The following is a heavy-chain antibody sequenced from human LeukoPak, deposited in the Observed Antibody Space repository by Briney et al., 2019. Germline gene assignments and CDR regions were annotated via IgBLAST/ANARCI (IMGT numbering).Heavy chain of an antibody. Sequence: RASVKVSCKASGYTFTSYAMNWVRQAPGQGLEWVGWINTNTGNPTYAQGFTGRFVFSLDTSVSTAYLQISSLKAEDTAVYYCARDPLLLWFGDPGGYYFDYWGQGTLVTVSS. D-gene: IGHD3-10*01. J-gene: IGHJ4*02. CDR1: GYTFTSYA. CDR3: ARDPLLLWFGDPGGYYFDY. V-gene: IGHV7-4-1*02. CDR2: INTNTGNP.